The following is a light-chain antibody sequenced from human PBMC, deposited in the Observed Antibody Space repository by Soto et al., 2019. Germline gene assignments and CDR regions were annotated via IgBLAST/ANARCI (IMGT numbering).Light chain of an antibody. Sequence: DIVMTQSPLSLPVTPGEPASISCRSSQSLLHSNGYNYLDWYLQKPGQSPQLLIYLGSNRASGVPDRFSGSGSGTDFTVKISRVEAEDVGVYYCMQALQTRLTFGGGTKVDIK. J-gene: IGKJ4*01. CDR1: QSLLHSNGYNY. CDR2: LGS. V-gene: IGKV2-28*01. CDR3: MQALQTRLT.